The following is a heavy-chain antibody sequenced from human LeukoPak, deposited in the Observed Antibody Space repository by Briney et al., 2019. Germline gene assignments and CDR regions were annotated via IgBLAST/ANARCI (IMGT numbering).Heavy chain of an antibody. CDR2: IIPILGIA. CDR3: ARLSTVTTPGGVDY. D-gene: IGHD4-17*01. CDR1: GGTFSSYT. V-gene: IGHV1-69*02. J-gene: IGHJ4*02. Sequence: APVKVSCKASGGTFSSYTISWVRQAPGQGLEWMGRIIPILGIANYAQKFQGRVTITADKSTSTAYMELSSLRSEDTAVYYCARLSTVTTPGGVDYWGQGTLVTVSS.